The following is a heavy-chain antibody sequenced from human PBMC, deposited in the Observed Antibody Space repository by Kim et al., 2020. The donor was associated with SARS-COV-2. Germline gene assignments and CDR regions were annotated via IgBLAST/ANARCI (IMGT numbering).Heavy chain of an antibody. D-gene: IGHD2-2*01. Sequence: ASVKVSCKASGYTFTSYGISWVRQAPGQGLEWMGWISAYNGNTNYAQKLQGRVTMTTDTSTSTAYMELRSLRSDDTAVYYCARDYCEYCSSTHYFDYWGQGTLVTVSS. CDR2: ISAYNGNT. J-gene: IGHJ4*02. CDR3: ARDYCEYCSSTHYFDY. CDR1: GYTFTSYG. V-gene: IGHV1-18*04.